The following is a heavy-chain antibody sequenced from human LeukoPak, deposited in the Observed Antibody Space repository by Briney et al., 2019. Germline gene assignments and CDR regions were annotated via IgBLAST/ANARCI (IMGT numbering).Heavy chain of an antibody. V-gene: IGHV1-24*01. CDR3: ATEKVAVAGASLDY. CDR1: GYTLTELS. J-gene: IGHJ4*02. CDR2: FDPEDGET. D-gene: IGHD6-19*01. Sequence: ASGKVSCKVSGYTLTELSMHWVRQAPGKGLEWRGGFDPEDGETIYAQKFQGSVTMTEGTSTDTAYMELSSLRSEDTAVYYCATEKVAVAGASLDYWGQGTLVTVSS.